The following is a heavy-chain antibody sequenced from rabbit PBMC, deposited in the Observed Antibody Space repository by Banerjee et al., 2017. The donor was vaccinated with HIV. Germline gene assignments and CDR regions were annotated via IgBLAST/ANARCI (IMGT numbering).Heavy chain of an antibody. CDR1: GFSFSSSYW. D-gene: IGHD4-1*01. V-gene: IGHV1S45*01. Sequence: QEQLEESGGDLVKPEGSLTLTCTASGFSFSSSYWISWVRQAPGKGLEWIACIYAGSSGSTSYASWAKGRFTISKASSTTVTLQMTSLTAADTATHFCARDLAGVIGWNFNLWGPGTLVTVS. CDR2: IYAGSSGST. CDR3: ARDLAGVIGWNFNL. J-gene: IGHJ4*01.